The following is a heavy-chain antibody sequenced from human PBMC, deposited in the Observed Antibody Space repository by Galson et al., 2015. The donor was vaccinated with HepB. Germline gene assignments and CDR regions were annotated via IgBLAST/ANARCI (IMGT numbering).Heavy chain of an antibody. CDR2: INAVGST. Sequence: SETLSLTCAVDGGSFGGYYWSWIRQPPGKELEWLGEINAVGSTNYRSSLISRLIISVDSSKKQVFLNLTSVTAADTALYYCARTRGLLRYFDYWGRGTLVTVSS. D-gene: IGHD2-15*01. V-gene: IGHV4-34*01. CDR3: ARTRGLLRYFDY. J-gene: IGHJ4*02. CDR1: GGSFGGYY.